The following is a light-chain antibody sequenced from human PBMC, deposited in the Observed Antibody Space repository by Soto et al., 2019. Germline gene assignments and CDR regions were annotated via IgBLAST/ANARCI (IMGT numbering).Light chain of an antibody. CDR1: LSVGSH. CDR3: QQCSNWPRR. Sequence: EMVMTLSPGTLSVSPGESATLSCRPSLSVGSHLAWYQQTPGQAPRLLIDDASVRATGTPGRFSGSGSGTEFTPTISILQAEVFAVYYCQQCSNWPRRFGRGTKVDIK. CDR2: DAS. J-gene: IGKJ1*01. V-gene: IGKV3D-15*03.